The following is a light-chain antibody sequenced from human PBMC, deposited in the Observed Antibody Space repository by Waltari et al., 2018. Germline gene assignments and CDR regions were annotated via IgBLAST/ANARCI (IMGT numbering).Light chain of an antibody. CDR3: CSYAGDGTVV. V-gene: IGLV2-23*02. CDR1: HEDIGAYNL. Sequence: QSALTQPASVSGSPGQSITVSCPGPHEDIGAYNLVSCYIQHPGEAPKILIYEVTKRPSGVSTRLSGSKSGNTASLTISGLQAEDEGDYYCCSYAGDGTVVFGGGTRLTVL. J-gene: IGLJ2*01. CDR2: EVT.